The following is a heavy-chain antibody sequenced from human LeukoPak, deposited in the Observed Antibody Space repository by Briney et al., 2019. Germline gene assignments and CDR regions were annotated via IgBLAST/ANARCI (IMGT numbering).Heavy chain of an antibody. Sequence: GGSLTLSCVASGFTFSSYAMSWVRETPARGLEWVSSLRGNGDAFYADSVKGRFTLPRDESRNTVYLQLNKLRVEDPAIYYCAKASWVSTADAVLWGQGTVVTVSS. CDR3: AKASWVSTADAVL. CDR1: GFTFSSYA. V-gene: IGHV3-23*01. CDR2: LRGNGDA. J-gene: IGHJ4*02. D-gene: IGHD3-16*01.